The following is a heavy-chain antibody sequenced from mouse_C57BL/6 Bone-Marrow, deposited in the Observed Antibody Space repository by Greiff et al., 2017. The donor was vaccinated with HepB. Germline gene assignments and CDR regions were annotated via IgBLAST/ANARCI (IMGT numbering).Heavy chain of an antibody. D-gene: IGHD2-10*01. Sequence: VQLQQSGAELARPGASVKMSCKASGYTFTSYTMHWVKQRPGQGLEWIGYINPSSGYTKYNQKFKDKATLTADKSSSTAYMQLSSLTSEDSAVYYCARSLPRWYFDVWGTGTTVTVSS. CDR2: INPSSGYT. V-gene: IGHV1-4*01. CDR3: ARSLPRWYFDV. CDR1: GYTFTSYT. J-gene: IGHJ1*03.